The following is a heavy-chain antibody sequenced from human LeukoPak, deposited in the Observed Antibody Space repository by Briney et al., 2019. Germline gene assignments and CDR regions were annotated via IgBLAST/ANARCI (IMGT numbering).Heavy chain of an antibody. J-gene: IGHJ5*02. CDR3: AKDGAQYSSGPECDP. Sequence: GGSLRLSCAASGLHFSGTAMSWVRQAPGKGLEWVSAISHDGMNAYYADSVKVRFTISRDNSKKTVFLEMSSLTAADTGVYYCAKDGAQYSSGPECDPRGQGALVTVSP. V-gene: IGHV3-23*01. CDR1: GLHFSGTA. D-gene: IGHD6-19*01. CDR2: ISHDGMNA.